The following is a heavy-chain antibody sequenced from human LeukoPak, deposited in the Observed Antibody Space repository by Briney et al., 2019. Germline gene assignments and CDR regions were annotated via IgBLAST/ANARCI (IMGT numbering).Heavy chain of an antibody. CDR2: IYYSGST. J-gene: IGHJ3*02. Sequence: SETLSLTCTVSGGSISSGGYYWSWIRQHPGKGLEWIGYIYYSGSTNYNPSLKSRVTISVDKSKNQFSLKLSSVTAADTAVYYCARVGITMIVPDAFDIWGQGTMVTVSS. CDR3: ARVGITMIVPDAFDI. V-gene: IGHV4-31*03. CDR1: GGSISSGGYY. D-gene: IGHD3-22*01.